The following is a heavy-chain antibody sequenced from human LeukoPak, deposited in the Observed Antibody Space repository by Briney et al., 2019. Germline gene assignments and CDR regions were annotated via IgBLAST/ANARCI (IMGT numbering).Heavy chain of an antibody. CDR3: ATAFQVAATYDY. CDR1: GYTLTELS. Sequence: ASVKVSCKVSGYTLTELSIHWVRQAPGKRLEWMGGFDPEDGETIYAQKFQGRVTMTEDTSTDTAYMELSSLRSEDTAVYYCATAFQVAATYDYWGQGTLVTVSS. D-gene: IGHD2-15*01. CDR2: FDPEDGET. V-gene: IGHV1-24*01. J-gene: IGHJ4*02.